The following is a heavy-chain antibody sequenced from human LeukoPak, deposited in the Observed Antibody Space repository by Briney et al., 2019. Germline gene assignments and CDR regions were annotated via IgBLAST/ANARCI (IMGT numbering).Heavy chain of an antibody. V-gene: IGHV4-34*01. CDR2: INHSGST. D-gene: IGHD3-22*01. CDR3: ARGVYYDSSGYTYFDY. J-gene: IGHJ4*02. CDR1: GGSFSGYY. Sequence: SETLSLTCAVYGGSFSGYYWSWIRQPPGKGLEWIGEINHSGSTNYNPSLNSRVTISVDTSKNQFSLKLSSVTAADTAVYYCARGVYYDSSGYTYFDYWGQGTLVTVSS.